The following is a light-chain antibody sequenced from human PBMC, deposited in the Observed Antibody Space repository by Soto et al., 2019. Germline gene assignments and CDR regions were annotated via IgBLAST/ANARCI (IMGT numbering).Light chain of an antibody. CDR2: LNSDGSQ. CDR1: SGHNSYA. Sequence: QLVLTQRPSASASLGASVKLTCTLSSGHNSYAIAWHQQQPEKGPRYLMKLNSDGSQSKGDGIPDRFSGSSSGAERYLTISSLQSEDEADYYCQTWSTDIRVFGGGTKLTVL. J-gene: IGLJ3*02. V-gene: IGLV4-69*01. CDR3: QTWSTDIRV.